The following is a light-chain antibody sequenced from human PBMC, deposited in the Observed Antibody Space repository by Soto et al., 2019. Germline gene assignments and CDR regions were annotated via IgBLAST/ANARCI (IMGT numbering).Light chain of an antibody. CDR3: QHYGILPRT. J-gene: IGKJ1*01. CDR2: GAP. Sequence: ENFLTQSPGTLSLSPGEGATLSFRSSRFVSVNYLSFYQQKPGQSPPLLVYGAPISSAGVPDRCRGSGSGTDFTLTIWRLETEDFVLYYSQHYGILPRTFGQGTKVDIK. CDR1: RFVSVNY. V-gene: IGKV3-20*01.